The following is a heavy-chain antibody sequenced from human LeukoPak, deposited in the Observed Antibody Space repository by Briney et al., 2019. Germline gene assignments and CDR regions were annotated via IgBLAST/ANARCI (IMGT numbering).Heavy chain of an antibody. CDR3: AKGRTTTVRFLIDY. CDR1: GSPFSTYA. J-gene: IGHJ4*02. Sequence: SGGSLRLSCAASGSPFSTYAMSWVRQAPGKGLEWVSAIGGSGGSTYYADSVKGRFTISRDNSKNTLYLQMNSLRAEDTAVYYCAKGRTTTVRFLIDYWGQGTLVTVSS. D-gene: IGHD4-17*01. CDR2: IGGSGGST. V-gene: IGHV3-23*01.